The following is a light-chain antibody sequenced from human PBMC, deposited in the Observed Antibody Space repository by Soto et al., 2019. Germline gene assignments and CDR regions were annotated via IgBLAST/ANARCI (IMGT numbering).Light chain of an antibody. V-gene: IGKV3-11*01. Sequence: EIVLTQAPATLSVSTAERGRLSCRVSGSVTDYLAWYPQKPGQAPRLLVYDVSNRAAGIPTRFSGGGSGTDFTLTINSLEPEDFAVYYCQQRSNWPSITFGQGTRLEIK. CDR1: GSVTDY. CDR3: QQRSNWPSIT. CDR2: DVS. J-gene: IGKJ5*01.